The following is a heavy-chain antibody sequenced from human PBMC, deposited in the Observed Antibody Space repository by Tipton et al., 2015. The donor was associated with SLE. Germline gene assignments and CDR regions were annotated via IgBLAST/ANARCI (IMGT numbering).Heavy chain of an antibody. Sequence: TLSLTCDVYSYSISSGNFWGWIRQAPGKGLEWIGSIHHSGSTYYNPSLKSRVTISVDTSKNQFSLKRSSVTAADTAVYYCGRQEWVTKPNGVDPWGQGTLVTVSS. CDR3: GRQEWVTKPNGVDP. V-gene: IGHV4-38-2*01. D-gene: IGHD2-8*01. CDR2: IHHSGST. CDR1: SYSISSGNF. J-gene: IGHJ5*02.